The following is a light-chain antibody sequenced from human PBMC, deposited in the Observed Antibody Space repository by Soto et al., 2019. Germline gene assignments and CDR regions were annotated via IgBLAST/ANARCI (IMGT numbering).Light chain of an antibody. Sequence: QSVLTQPPSVSGAPGQRVTISCTGSSSNIGSNYDVHWYKHLPGTAPKLLIYGNSNRPSGVPDRFSGSKSGTSASLAITGLQAEDEADYYCQSFDSSLSGYVFGTGPKVTVL. CDR2: GNS. CDR3: QSFDSSLSGYV. J-gene: IGLJ1*01. V-gene: IGLV1-40*01. CDR1: SSNIGSNYD.